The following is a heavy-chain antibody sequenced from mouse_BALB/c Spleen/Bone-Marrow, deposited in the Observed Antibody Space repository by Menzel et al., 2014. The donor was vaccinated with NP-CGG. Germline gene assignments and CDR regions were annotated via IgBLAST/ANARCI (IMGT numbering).Heavy chain of an antibody. D-gene: IGHD2-3*01. Sequence: QVQLQQSGAELVKPGASVKLSCKASGYTFTSYWMHRVKQRPGQGLEWIGEINPSNGRTNYNEKFKSKATLTVDKSSSTAYMQLSSLTSEDSAVYYCARSDGYYPYYYAMDYWGQGTSVTVSS. CDR3: ARSDGYYPYYYAMDY. CDR2: INPSNGRT. J-gene: IGHJ4*01. V-gene: IGHV1S81*02. CDR1: GYTFTSYW.